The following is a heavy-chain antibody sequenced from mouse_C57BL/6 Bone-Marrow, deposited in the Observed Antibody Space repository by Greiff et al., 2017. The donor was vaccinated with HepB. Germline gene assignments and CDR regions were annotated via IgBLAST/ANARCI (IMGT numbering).Heavy chain of an antibody. CDR2: IDPSDSYT. CDR3: ARLGAVYFDY. V-gene: IGHV1-59*01. Sequence: LQQPGAELVRPGTSVKLSCKASGYTFTSYWMHWVKQRPGQGLEWIGVIDPSDSYTNYNQKFKGKATLTVDTSSSTAYMQLSSLTSEDSAVYYGARLGAVYFDYWGQGTTLTVSS. CDR1: GYTFTSYW. J-gene: IGHJ2*01.